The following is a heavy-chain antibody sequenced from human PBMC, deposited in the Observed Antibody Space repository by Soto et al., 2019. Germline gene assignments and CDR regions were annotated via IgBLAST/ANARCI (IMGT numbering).Heavy chain of an antibody. CDR3: ARGIGYCSGGSCYHGYCYYGMDV. CDR1: GYSFTSYW. CDR2: IYPGDSDT. V-gene: IGHV5-51*01. J-gene: IGHJ6*02. Sequence: GESLKISCKGSGYSFTSYWIGWVRQMPGKGLEWMGIIYPGDSDTRYSPSFQGQVTISADKSISTAYLQWSSLKASDTAMYYCARGIGYCSGGSCYHGYCYYGMDVWGQGTTVTVSS. D-gene: IGHD2-15*01.